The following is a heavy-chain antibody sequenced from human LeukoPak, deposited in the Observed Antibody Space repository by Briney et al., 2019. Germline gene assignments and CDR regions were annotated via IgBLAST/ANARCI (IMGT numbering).Heavy chain of an antibody. CDR2: ISYDGSNK. Sequence: GGSLRLSCAASGFTFSSYGMHWVRQAPGKGLEWVAVISYDGSNKYYADSVKGRFTISRDNSKNTLYLQMNSLRAEDTAVYYCAKDLAVHLVEYAFDIWGQGTMVTVSS. D-gene: IGHD6-13*01. CDR1: GFTFSSYG. V-gene: IGHV3-30*18. CDR3: AKDLAVHLVEYAFDI. J-gene: IGHJ3*02.